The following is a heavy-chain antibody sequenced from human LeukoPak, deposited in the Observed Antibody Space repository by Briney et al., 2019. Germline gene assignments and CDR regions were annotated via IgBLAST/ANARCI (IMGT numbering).Heavy chain of an antibody. CDR1: GFTFSSYA. CDR3: AKRILTGTYLFDY. CDR2: INGSGGST. J-gene: IGHJ4*02. V-gene: IGHV3-23*01. D-gene: IGHD1-20*01. Sequence: GGSLKLSCAASGFTFSSYAMSWVRQAPGKGLEWVSGINGSGGSTYYADSVKGRFTISRDNSKNTLYRQMNSLRAEDTAVYYCAKRILTGTYLFDYWGQGTLVTVSS.